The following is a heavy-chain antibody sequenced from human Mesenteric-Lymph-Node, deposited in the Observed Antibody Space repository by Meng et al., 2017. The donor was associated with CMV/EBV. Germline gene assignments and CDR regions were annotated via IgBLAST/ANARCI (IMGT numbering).Heavy chain of an antibody. CDR2: INHSGST. CDR1: GGSLSGYY. J-gene: IGHJ4*02. Sequence: PRGGTGLFKPSETLSVTCAVYGGSLSGYYWNWIRQSPEKGLEWIGEINHSGSTTYNPSFTSRIIISVDTSTNQISLNMSSVTAADTAVYYCARGSSYDILTGYFNYWGQGALVTVSS. CDR3: ARGSSYDILTGYFNY. D-gene: IGHD3-9*01. V-gene: IGHV4-34*01.